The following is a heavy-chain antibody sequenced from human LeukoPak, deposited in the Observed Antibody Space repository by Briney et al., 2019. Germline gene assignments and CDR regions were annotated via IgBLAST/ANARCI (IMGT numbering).Heavy chain of an antibody. CDR3: AREVYFSDTSGYKDF. J-gene: IGHJ4*02. V-gene: IGHV4-34*01. CDR1: GGSFSGYY. D-gene: IGHD3-10*01. CDR2: INHSGST. Sequence: SETLSLTCAVYGGSFSGYYWSRIRQPPGKGLEWIGEINHSGSTNYNPSLKSRVTISVDTSKNQFSLRLSSVTAADTAVYYCAREVYFSDTSGYKDFWGQGTLVTVSS.